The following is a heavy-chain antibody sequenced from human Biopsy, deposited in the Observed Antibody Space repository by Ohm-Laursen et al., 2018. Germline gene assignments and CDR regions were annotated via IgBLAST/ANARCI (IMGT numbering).Heavy chain of an antibody. Sequence: GSSEYVSYTASGYTFTGYHVHWARQAPGHGLEWMGWINAKTGDTNYAQKFQGRVTMTRDTSISTAYVDLSSLRSDDTAVYYCTRGGYYYDSLAYYYWFDPWGQGTLVTVSS. J-gene: IGHJ5*02. V-gene: IGHV1-2*02. CDR3: TRGGYYYDSLAYYYWFDP. D-gene: IGHD3-22*01. CDR2: INAKTGDT. CDR1: GYTFTGYH.